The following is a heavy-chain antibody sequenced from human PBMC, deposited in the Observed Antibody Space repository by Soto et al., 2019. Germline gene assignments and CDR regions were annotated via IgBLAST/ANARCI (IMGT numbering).Heavy chain of an antibody. D-gene: IGHD6-6*01. CDR1: GGSISSYY. J-gene: IGHJ6*02. CDR2: IYYSGST. CDR3: ARASVLPYYYYGMDV. V-gene: IGHV4-59*01. Sequence: QVQLQESGPGLVKPSETLSLTCTVSGGSISSYYWSWIRQPPGKGLEWIGYIYYSGSTNYNPSLKSRVTISVDTSKTQFSLKLSSVTAADTAVYYCARASVLPYYYYGMDVWGQGTTVTVSS.